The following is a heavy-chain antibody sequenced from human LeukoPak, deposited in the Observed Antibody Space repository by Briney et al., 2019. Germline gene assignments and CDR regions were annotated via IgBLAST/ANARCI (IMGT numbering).Heavy chain of an antibody. D-gene: IGHD3-22*01. J-gene: IGHJ4*02. CDR1: GYTFTGYY. Sequence: ASVKVSCKASGYTFTGYYMHWVRQAPGQGLEWMGWINPNSGGTNYAQKFQGRVTMTRDTSISTAYMELSRLRSDDTAVYYCARGPYYYDSSGYYQSRSDYWGQGTLVTVSS. V-gene: IGHV1-2*02. CDR2: INPNSGGT. CDR3: ARGPYYYDSSGYYQSRSDY.